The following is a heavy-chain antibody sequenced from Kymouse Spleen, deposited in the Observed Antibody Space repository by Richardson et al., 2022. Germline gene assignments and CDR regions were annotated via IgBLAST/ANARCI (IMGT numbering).Heavy chain of an antibody. CDR3: ARVVRGVTGYGMDV. CDR1: GGSFSGYY. D-gene: IGHD3-10*01. CDR2: INHSGST. Sequence: QVQLQQWGAGLLKPSETLSLTCAVYGGSFSGYYWSWIRQPPGKGLEWIGEINHSGSTNYNPSLKSRVTISVDTSKNQFSLKLSSVTAADTAVYYCARVVRGVTGYGMDVWGQGTTVTVSS. V-gene: IGHV4-34*01. J-gene: IGHJ6*02.